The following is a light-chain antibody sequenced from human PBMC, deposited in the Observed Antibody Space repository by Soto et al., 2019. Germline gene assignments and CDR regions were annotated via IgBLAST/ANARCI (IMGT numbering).Light chain of an antibody. CDR1: QSISSW. CDR3: QQYTNYPLT. V-gene: IGKV1-5*03. CDR2: KAS. Sequence: DIQMTQSPSTLSASVGDRVTITCRASQSISSWLAWYQQKPGKAPNLLIYKASSLESGVPSRFSRSGSGTEFTLTISSLQPDDFATYYCQQYTNYPLTFGGGTKVEIK. J-gene: IGKJ4*01.